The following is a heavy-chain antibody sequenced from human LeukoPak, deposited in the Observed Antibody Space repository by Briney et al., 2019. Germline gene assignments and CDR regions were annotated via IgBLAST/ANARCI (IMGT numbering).Heavy chain of an antibody. CDR3: AREVGVVVVPAATTAFDY. V-gene: IGHV3-21*01. CDR1: GFTFSSYS. Sequence: GGSLRLSCAASGFTFSSYSMNWVRQAPGKGLEWVSSISSSSSYIYYADSVKGRFTIPRDNAKNSLYLQMNSLRAEDTAVYYCAREVGVVVVPAATTAFDYRGQGTLVTVSS. J-gene: IGHJ4*02. CDR2: ISSSSSYI. D-gene: IGHD2-2*01.